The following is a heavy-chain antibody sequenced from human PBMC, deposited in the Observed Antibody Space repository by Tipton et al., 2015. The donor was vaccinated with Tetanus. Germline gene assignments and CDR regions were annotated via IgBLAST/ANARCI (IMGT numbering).Heavy chain of an antibody. D-gene: IGHD2-2*01. CDR1: GYTFTSYG. CDR2: ISAYNGNT. J-gene: IGHJ3*02. Sequence: QSGAEVKKPGASVKVSCKASGYTFTSYGISWVRQAPGQGLEWMGWISAYNGNTNYAQKLQGRVTMTTDTSTSTAYMELRSLRSDDTAVYYCARVLVGYCSSTSCYSDAFDIWGQGTMVTVSS. CDR3: ARVLVGYCSSTSCYSDAFDI. V-gene: IGHV1-18*01.